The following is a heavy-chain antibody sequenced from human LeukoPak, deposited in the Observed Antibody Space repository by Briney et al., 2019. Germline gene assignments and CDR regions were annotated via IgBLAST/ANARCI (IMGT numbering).Heavy chain of an antibody. D-gene: IGHD6-19*01. V-gene: IGHV3-23*01. CDR1: GFTFSSYA. Sequence: PGGSLRLSCAASGFTFSSYAMSWVRQAPGKGLEWVSAISGSGGSTYYADSVKGRFTISRDNSKNTLYLQMNSLRAEDTAVYYCAKDLALYGSGGTGFFDYWGQGTLVTVSS. CDR2: ISGSGGST. J-gene: IGHJ4*02. CDR3: AKDLALYGSGGTGFFDY.